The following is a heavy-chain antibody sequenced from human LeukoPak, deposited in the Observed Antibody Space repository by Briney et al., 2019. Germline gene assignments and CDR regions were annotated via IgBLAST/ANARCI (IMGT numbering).Heavy chain of an antibody. CDR3: ARGDYSSWYGFDY. Sequence: PSETLSLTCTVSGGSVSSGSYYWSWIRQPPGKGLEWIGYIYYSGSTNYNPSLKSRVTISVDTSKNQFSLQLNSVTPEDAAVYYCARGDYSSWYGFDYWGQGTLVTVSS. CDR1: GGSVSSGSYY. V-gene: IGHV4-61*01. D-gene: IGHD6-13*01. J-gene: IGHJ4*02. CDR2: IYYSGST.